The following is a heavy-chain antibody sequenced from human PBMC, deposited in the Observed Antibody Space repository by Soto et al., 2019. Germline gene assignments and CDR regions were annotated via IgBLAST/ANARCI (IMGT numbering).Heavy chain of an antibody. CDR2: IHPKSGAI. J-gene: IGHJ5*02. CDR3: ARDVYCSSESWLGGWFDP. Sequence: QVQLVQSGTEVRKPGASVKVSCKTSGYTFTAFYLHWLRQAPGQGPEWMGWIHPKSGAIKSAQKFQGWLTITRDTAIPTAYLELNTLTSDDTAVYYCARDVYCSSESWLGGWFDPWGQGTLVTVSS. D-gene: IGHD2-2*01. CDR1: GYTFTAFY. V-gene: IGHV1-2*04.